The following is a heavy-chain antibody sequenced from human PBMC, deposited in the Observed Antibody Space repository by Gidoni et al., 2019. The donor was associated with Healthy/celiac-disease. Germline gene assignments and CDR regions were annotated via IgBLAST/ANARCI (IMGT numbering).Heavy chain of an antibody. J-gene: IGHJ4*02. D-gene: IGHD3-22*01. CDR2: ISDDGSNK. CDR1: GFTFCSSG. CDR3: AKLSTLDSSGYRASPGDYFDY. Sequence: QVQLVASGRGFVQHGRSLRLACAASGFTFCSSGMRWVRQAPGRGLEWVAVISDDGSNKYYADSVKGRFTITRDNSKNTLYLQMNSLRAEDTAVYYCAKLSTLDSSGYRASPGDYFDYWGQGTLVTVSS. V-gene: IGHV3-30*18.